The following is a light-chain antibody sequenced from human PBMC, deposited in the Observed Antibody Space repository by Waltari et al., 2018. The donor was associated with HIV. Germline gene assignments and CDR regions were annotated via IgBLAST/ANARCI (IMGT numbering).Light chain of an antibody. CDR2: WTS. CDR1: RSLLESNGYNF. Sequence: IVMTQSPLALVVTPGEPVSISCRSSRSLLESNGYNFLQWYVQKPGQSPPLRIFWTSKRAYGVPDRFSGSCSGTEFTLTINNVEAEDVCVYYCMQALQRPLTFGAGNKVEIK. V-gene: IGKV2-28*01. J-gene: IGKJ4*01. CDR3: MQALQRPLT.